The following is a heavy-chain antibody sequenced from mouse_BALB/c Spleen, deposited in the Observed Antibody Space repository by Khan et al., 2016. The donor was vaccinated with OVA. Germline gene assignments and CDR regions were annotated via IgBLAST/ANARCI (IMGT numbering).Heavy chain of an antibody. CDR3: ARQPYYHYNIMDY. Sequence: VELVESGPGLVAPSQSLSITCTISGFSLTNYGVHWVRQPPGKGLEWLVVIWGDGSTTYHSALKSRLIIRKDNSKSQVFLEMNSLQTDDTAMYFCARQPYYHYNIMDYWGQGTSVTVSS. D-gene: IGHD2-10*01. J-gene: IGHJ4*01. V-gene: IGHV2-6-1*01. CDR2: IWGDGST. CDR1: GFSLTNYG.